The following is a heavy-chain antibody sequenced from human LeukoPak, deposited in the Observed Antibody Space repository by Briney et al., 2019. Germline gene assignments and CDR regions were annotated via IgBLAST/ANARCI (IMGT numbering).Heavy chain of an antibody. J-gene: IGHJ4*02. CDR3: ARGDYDILTGYYWAVDY. V-gene: IGHV1-2*02. CDR2: INPNSGGA. D-gene: IGHD3-9*01. CDR1: GYTFTGYY. Sequence: GASVKVSSKASGYTFTGYYMHWVRQAPGQGLEWMGWINPNSGGANYAQKFQGRVTMTRDTSISTAYMELSRLRSDDTAVYYCARGDYDILTGYYWAVDYWGQGTLVTVSS.